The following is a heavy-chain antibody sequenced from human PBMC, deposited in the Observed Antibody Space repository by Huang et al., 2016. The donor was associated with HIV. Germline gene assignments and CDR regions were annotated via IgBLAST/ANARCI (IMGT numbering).Heavy chain of an antibody. CDR1: GFDFGTVG. J-gene: IGHJ4*02. CDR2: INFEGNKR. D-gene: IGHD6-19*01. Sequence: LVSSGGGVVQSGGSLTLACAASGFDFGTVGMHWVRQQPGKGLEWLANINFEGNKRLCEKGVKDRFTVFRENSLRTTYLEMNDVRPEDTALYFCAKGGGGYHNGPEHWGQGTLVSVS. CDR3: AKGGGGYHNGPEH. V-gene: IGHV3-30*02.